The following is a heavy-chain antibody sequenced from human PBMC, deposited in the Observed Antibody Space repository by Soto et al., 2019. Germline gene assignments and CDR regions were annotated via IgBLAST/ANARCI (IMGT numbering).Heavy chain of an antibody. V-gene: IGHV3-23*01. D-gene: IGHD3-3*01. CDR3: AKEGGRDTYDFWSGYYDDY. J-gene: IGHJ4*02. Sequence: GGSLRLSCAASGFTFSSYAMSWVRQAPGKGLEWVSAISGSGGSTYYAASVKGRFTISRDNSKNTLYLQMNSLRAADTAVYYCAKEGGRDTYDFWSGYYDDYWGQGTLVTVSS. CDR2: ISGSGGST. CDR1: GFTFSSYA.